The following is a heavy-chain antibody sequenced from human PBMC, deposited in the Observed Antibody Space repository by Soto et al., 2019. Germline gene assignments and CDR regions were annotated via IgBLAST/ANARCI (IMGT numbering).Heavy chain of an antibody. Sequence: GGSLRLSCAVSGFTFTNYGFNWVRQAPGKGLEWVSSVSKSDYTYYSDSVKGRFTISRDNAKNSVSLQMNNLRAEDTAVYYCTREDSIIIPAVADFWGQGTLVTVSS. D-gene: IGHD6-19*01. CDR2: VSKSDYT. CDR1: GFTFTNYG. CDR3: TREDSIIIPAVADF. J-gene: IGHJ4*02. V-gene: IGHV3-21*01.